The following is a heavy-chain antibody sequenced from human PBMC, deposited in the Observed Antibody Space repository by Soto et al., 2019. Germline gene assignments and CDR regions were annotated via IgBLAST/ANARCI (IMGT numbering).Heavy chain of an antibody. J-gene: IGHJ2*01. CDR3: AKDAALWYYDSSGYPDL. CDR2: ISYDGSNK. V-gene: IGHV3-30*18. CDR1: GFTFSSYG. D-gene: IGHD3-22*01. Sequence: ESGGGVVQPGRSLRLSCAASGFTFSSYGMHWVRQAPGKGLEWVAVISYDGSNKYYADSVKGRFTISRDNSKNTLYLQMNSLRAEDTAVYYCAKDAALWYYDSSGYPDLWGRGTLVTVSS.